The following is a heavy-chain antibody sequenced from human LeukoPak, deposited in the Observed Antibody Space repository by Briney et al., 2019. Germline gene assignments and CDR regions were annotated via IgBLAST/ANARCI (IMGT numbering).Heavy chain of an antibody. J-gene: IGHJ4*02. CDR2: IYSGGST. D-gene: IGHD5-18*01. CDR1: GFTVSSNY. Sequence: PGGSLRLSCAASGFTVSSNYMSWVRQAPGKGLEWVSVIYSGGSTYYADSVKGRFTISRDNSKNTLYLQMNSQRAEDTAVYYCARADSYGSVFDYWGQGTLVTVSS. V-gene: IGHV3-66*01. CDR3: ARADSYGSVFDY.